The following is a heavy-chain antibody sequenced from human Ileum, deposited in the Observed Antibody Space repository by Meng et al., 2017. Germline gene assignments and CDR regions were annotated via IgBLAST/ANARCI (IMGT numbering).Heavy chain of an antibody. CDR2: ISWYNGNT. Sequence: ASVKVSCKASGYTFTSYGISWVRQAPGQGLEWLGWISWYNGNTHYRQEFQDRVIMTTDTSTSTAYMELRSLSSDDTAMYYCARDGDYDSNGHWGGDGIDIWGQGTMVTVSS. CDR3: ARDGDYDSNGHWGGDGIDI. D-gene: IGHD3-22*01. V-gene: IGHV1-18*01. CDR1: GYTFTSYG. J-gene: IGHJ3*02.